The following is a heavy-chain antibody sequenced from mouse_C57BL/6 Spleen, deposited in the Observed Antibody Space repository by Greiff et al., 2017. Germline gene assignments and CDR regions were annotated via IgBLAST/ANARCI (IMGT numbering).Heavy chain of an antibody. V-gene: IGHV5-15*01. CDR3: ARRDGYYPDYYAMDY. CDR2: ISNLAYSI. D-gene: IGHD2-3*01. J-gene: IGHJ4*01. CDR1: GFTFSDYG. Sequence: EVKLVESGGGLVQPGGSLKLSCAASGFTFSDYGMAWVRQAPRKGPEWVAFISNLAYSIYYADTVTGRFTISRENAKNTLYLEMSSLRSEDTAMYYCARRDGYYPDYYAMDYWGQGTSVTVSS.